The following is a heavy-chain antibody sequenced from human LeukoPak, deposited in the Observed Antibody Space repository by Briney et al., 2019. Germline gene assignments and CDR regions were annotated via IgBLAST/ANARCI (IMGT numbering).Heavy chain of an antibody. Sequence: PSETLSLTCTVYGGSFSGYYWSWIRQPPGRGLEWIGEINHSGSINYNPSLKSRVTISVDTSKNQFSLKPSSVTAADTAVYYCARARSGKWGFDYWGQGTLVTVSS. J-gene: IGHJ4*02. CDR3: ARARSGKWGFDY. V-gene: IGHV4-34*01. D-gene: IGHD1-26*01. CDR1: GGSFSGYY. CDR2: INHSGSI.